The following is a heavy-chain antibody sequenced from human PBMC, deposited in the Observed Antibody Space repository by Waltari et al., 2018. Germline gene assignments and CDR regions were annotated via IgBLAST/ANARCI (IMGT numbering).Heavy chain of an antibody. CDR2: RNPNRGNT. D-gene: IGHD2-2*01. CDR3: ARGVGVVVPAAMANWFDP. J-gene: IGHJ5*02. CDR1: GYTFTSYD. V-gene: IGHV1-8*01. Sequence: QVQLVQSGAEVKKPGASVKVSCKASGYTFTSYDINWVRQATGQGLEWMGWRNPNRGNTGYAQKFQGRVTMTRNTSISTAYMELSSLRSEDTAVYYCARGVGVVVPAAMANWFDPWGQGTLVTVSS.